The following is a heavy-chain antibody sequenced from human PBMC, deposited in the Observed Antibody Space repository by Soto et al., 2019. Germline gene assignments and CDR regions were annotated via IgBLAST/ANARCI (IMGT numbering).Heavy chain of an antibody. D-gene: IGHD5-18*01. CDR2: FDPEDGET. V-gene: IGHV1-24*01. J-gene: IGHJ4*02. CDR3: ATDVWYSSTPDRIVFGY. CDR1: GYTLTELS. Sequence: ASVKFSCKVSGYTLTELSMHWVRQAPGKGLEWMGGFDPEDGETIYAQKFQGRVTMTEDTSTDTAYMELSSLRSEDTAVYYCATDVWYSSTPDRIVFGYWGQGTLVTVSS.